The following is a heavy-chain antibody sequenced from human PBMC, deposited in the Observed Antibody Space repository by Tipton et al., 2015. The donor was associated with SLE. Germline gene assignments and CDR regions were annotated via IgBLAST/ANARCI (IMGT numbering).Heavy chain of an antibody. V-gene: IGHV4-34*01. D-gene: IGHD6-13*01. J-gene: IGHJ6*03. Sequence: LSLTCTVSGGSISSFYWSWIRQPPGKGLEWIGEIDHFGNTNYNPSLESRVTVSVDTSKNQFSLKLSSVTAADTAVYYCARVSGGIAYMDVWGKGTTVTFSS. CDR1: GGSISSFY. CDR2: IDHFGNT. CDR3: ARVSGGIAYMDV.